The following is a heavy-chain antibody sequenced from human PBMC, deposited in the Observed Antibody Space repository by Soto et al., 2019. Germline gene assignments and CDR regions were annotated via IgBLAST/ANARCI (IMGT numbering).Heavy chain of an antibody. D-gene: IGHD6-19*01. J-gene: IGHJ4*02. V-gene: IGHV3-23*01. CDR2: ISGSGGST. Sequence: EVQLLESGGGLVQPGGSLRLSCAASGFTFSSYAMSWVRQAPGKGLEWVSAISGSGGSTYYADSVKGRFTISRDNSKNTLYLQMNSLRAEDTVVYYCAKAWGIAVAGTPLDYWGQGTLVTVSS. CDR1: GFTFSSYA. CDR3: AKAWGIAVAGTPLDY.